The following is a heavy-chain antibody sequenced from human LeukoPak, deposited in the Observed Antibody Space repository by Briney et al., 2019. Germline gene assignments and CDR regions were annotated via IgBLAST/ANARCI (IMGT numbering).Heavy chain of an antibody. D-gene: IGHD3-3*01. Sequence: SETLSLTCTVSGGSISSSSYYWGWIRQPPGKGLEWIGSIYYSGSTYYNPSLKSRVTISVDTSKNQFSLKLSSVTAADTAVYYCARVKYYDFWSGHLAGYYFDYWGQGTLVTVSS. V-gene: IGHV4-39*07. CDR2: IYYSGST. CDR3: ARVKYYDFWSGHLAGYYFDY. CDR1: GGSISSSSYY. J-gene: IGHJ4*02.